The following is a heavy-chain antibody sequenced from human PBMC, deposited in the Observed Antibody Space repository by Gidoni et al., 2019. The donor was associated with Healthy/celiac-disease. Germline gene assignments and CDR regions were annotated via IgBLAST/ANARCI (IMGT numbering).Heavy chain of an antibody. Sequence: QVQLQQWGAGLLKPSETLSLTCAVYGGSFSGYYWSGIRQPPGKGLEWIGEINHSGSTNYNPSLKSRVTISVDTSKNQFSLKLSSVTAADTAVYYCARLDTAMAFLGGPSPAPYYFDYWGQGTLVTVSS. J-gene: IGHJ4*02. V-gene: IGHV4-34*01. CDR3: ARLDTAMAFLGGPSPAPYYFDY. CDR2: INHSGST. CDR1: GGSFSGYY. D-gene: IGHD5-18*01.